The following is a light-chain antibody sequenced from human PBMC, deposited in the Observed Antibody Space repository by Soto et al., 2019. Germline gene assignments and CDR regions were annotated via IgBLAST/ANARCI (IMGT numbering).Light chain of an antibody. CDR3: QQYSTYWT. V-gene: IGKV1-5*03. CDR1: QSISNW. Sequence: DIQMTQSPSTLSASVGDRVTITCRASQSISNWLAWYQQKPGKAPKLLIYKASSLESGVPSRFSGSGSGTEFTLTISSPQPDDFATYYCQQYSTYWTFGQGTKVEIK. CDR2: KAS. J-gene: IGKJ1*01.